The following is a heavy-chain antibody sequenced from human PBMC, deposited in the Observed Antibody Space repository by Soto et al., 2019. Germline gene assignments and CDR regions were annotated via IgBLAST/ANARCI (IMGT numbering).Heavy chain of an antibody. Sequence: QVQLVQSGAEVKKPGASVKVSCKASGYTFTSYAMHWVRQAPGQRLERMGWINAGNGNTKYSQKFQGRVTITRDTSASTTYMELSSLKSENTAVYYLAGSIRLAGDYWGQGTLVTVSS. CDR3: AGSIRLAGDY. CDR2: INAGNGNT. V-gene: IGHV1-3*01. J-gene: IGHJ4*02. CDR1: GYTFTSYA.